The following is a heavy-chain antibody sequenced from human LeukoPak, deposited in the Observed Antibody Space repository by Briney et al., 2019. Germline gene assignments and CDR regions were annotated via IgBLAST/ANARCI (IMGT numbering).Heavy chain of an antibody. J-gene: IGHJ4*02. CDR3: KSGGAAPGSFDY. CDR2: IKYDGNEE. V-gene: IGHV3-7*01. D-gene: IGHD1-1*01. Sequence: GGSLRLSCAASGFTFSSYWMSWMRQAPGKGLQWVANIKYDGNEEYYVDSVKVRFTISRDNAKNSLYLQLNSLRVEDTAVYYCKSGGAAPGSFDYWGQGTLVTVSP. CDR1: GFTFSSYW.